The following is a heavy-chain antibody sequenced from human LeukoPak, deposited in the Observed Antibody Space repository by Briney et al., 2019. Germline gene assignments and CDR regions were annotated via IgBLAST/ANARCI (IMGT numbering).Heavy chain of an antibody. CDR3: ARHCSGSSCYDN. D-gene: IGHD2-15*01. V-gene: IGHV4-59*08. Sequence: SETLSLTCTVSGGSIRNYYWSWIRQPPGKGLEWIGYIYYSGSTNYNPSLKSRVTISVDTSKNQISLRLNSVTAADTAVYYCARHCSGSSCYDNWGQGTLVTVSS. CDR1: GGSIRNYY. CDR2: IYYSGST. J-gene: IGHJ4*02.